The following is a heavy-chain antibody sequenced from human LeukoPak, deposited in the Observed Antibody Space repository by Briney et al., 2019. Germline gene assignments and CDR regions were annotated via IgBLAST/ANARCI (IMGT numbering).Heavy chain of an antibody. D-gene: IGHD3-3*01. V-gene: IGHV3-48*01. CDR2: IDARSGIV. Sequence: HAGGSLRLSCAASGFTFTMFGMNWVRQAPGKGLEWVSYIDARSGIVYYADSVQGRFTISRDDAKDSVFLQMNSLRVDDTAVYYCARTYDFGRGPPGDAFDNWGQGALVTVPS. CDR3: ARTYDFGRGPPGDAFDN. CDR1: GFTFTMFG. J-gene: IGHJ3*02.